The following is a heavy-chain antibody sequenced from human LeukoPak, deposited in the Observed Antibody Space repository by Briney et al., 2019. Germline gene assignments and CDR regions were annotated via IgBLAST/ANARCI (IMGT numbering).Heavy chain of an antibody. D-gene: IGHD3-22*01. CDR1: GGSISSYY. V-gene: IGHV4-4*07. CDR2: IYTSGST. J-gene: IGHJ6*03. Sequence: SETLSLTCTVSGGSISSYYWSWIRQPAGKGLEWIGRIYTSGSTNYNPSLKSRVTIAVDTSKNQFSLKLSSVTAADTAVYYCTREAIDLYYYSYMDVWGKGTTVTISS. CDR3: TREAIDLYYYSYMDV.